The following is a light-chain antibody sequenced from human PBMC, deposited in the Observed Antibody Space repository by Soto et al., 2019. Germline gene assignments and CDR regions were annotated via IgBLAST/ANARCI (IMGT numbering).Light chain of an antibody. CDR2: GAS. Sequence: ETVLTQSPATLSVSPGERATFSCKASQSVNTNLAWSQQKPGQVPRLLIYGASTRASRMPARFSGSGSGTEFTLSISSLQSEDFAIYHCQQYHSWPHTFGQGTKLEIK. CDR1: QSVNTN. J-gene: IGKJ2*01. V-gene: IGKV3-15*01. CDR3: QQYHSWPHT.